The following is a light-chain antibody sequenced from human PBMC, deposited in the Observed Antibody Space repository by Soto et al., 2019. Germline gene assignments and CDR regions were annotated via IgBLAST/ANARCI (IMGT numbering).Light chain of an antibody. CDR3: QQYATEPYT. Sequence: ETVLTQSPGTLSLSPGEGATLSCRASQSVDSRYLAWYQQRPGQAPRLLISATSTRASGIPDRFSGSGSGTDFTLTISRLEPEDFAVYYCQQYATEPYTFGRGTTLEF. CDR1: QSVDSRY. CDR2: ATS. V-gene: IGKV3-20*01. J-gene: IGKJ2*01.